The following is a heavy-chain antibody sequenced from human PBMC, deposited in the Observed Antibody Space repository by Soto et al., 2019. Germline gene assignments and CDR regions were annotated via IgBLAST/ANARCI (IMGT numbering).Heavy chain of an antibody. CDR3: ARAQRITMIVVVIKGGYWFDP. CDR1: GGSFSGYY. Sequence: QVQLQQWGAGLLKPSETLSLTCAVYGGSFSGYYWSWIRQPPGKGLEWIGEINHSGSTNYNPSLKSRVTISVDTSKNQFSLKLSSVTAADTAVYYCARAQRITMIVVVIKGGYWFDPWGQGTLVTVSS. CDR2: INHSGST. V-gene: IGHV4-34*01. D-gene: IGHD3-22*01. J-gene: IGHJ5*02.